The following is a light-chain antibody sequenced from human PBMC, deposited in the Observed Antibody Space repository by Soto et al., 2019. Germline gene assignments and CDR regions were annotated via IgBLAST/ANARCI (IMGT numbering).Light chain of an antibody. CDR1: SSDVGTFNL. V-gene: IGLV2-23*02. CDR3: CSYVGSSVYA. J-gene: IGLJ1*01. CDR2: EVI. Sequence: QSALTQVASVCGSPGQSITISCTGTSSDVGTFNLVSWYQQHPGKAPRLMIYEVIKRPSGVSNRFSGSKSGNTASLTISGLQAEDEADYYCCSYVGSSVYAFGTGTKLTVL.